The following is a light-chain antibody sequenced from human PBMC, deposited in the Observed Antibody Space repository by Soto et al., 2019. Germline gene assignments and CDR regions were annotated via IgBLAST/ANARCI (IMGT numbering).Light chain of an antibody. V-gene: IGKV1-8*01. CDR2: AAS. Sequence: AIRMTQSPSSLSASTGDRVTITCRASQGIRSYLAWYQQKPGKAPKLLIYAASTLQSGVPSRFSGSGSGTEFTLTISCLQSEDFATYYCQQYYSYPWTFGQGTKVEIK. CDR1: QGIRSY. J-gene: IGKJ1*01. CDR3: QQYYSYPWT.